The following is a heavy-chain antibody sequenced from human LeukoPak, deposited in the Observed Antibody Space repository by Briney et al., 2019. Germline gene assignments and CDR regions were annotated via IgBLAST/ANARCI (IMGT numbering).Heavy chain of an antibody. CDR3: ARDGSNWSFDY. CDR2: INPSSGST. Sequence: ASVKVSCKASGYTFTSYYMNWVRQAPGRGPEWMAIINPSSGSTAYAQKFQGRVTLTRDTSTNTHYMELSSLRSEDTAIYYCARDGSNWSFDYWGQGTPVTVSS. J-gene: IGHJ4*02. V-gene: IGHV1-46*01. CDR1: GYTFTSYY. D-gene: IGHD6-13*01.